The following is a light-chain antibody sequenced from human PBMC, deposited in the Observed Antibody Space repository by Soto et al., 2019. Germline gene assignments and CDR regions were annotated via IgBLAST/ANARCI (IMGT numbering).Light chain of an antibody. CDR3: QQSNSIPYT. V-gene: IGKV1-39*01. CDR1: QSISSD. CDR2: AAS. J-gene: IGKJ2*01. Sequence: DIQMTQSPSSLSASVGDRVTITCRASQSISSDLNWYQQKPGKAPKFLIYAASRLQSGVPSRFSGSGSGTDFTLTISSLQPEDFATYYCQQSNSIPYTFGQGTKVDIK.